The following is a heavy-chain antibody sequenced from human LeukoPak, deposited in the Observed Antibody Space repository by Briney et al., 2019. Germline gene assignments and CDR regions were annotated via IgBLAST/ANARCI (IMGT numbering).Heavy chain of an antibody. D-gene: IGHD1-26*01. CDR1: GFTFSSYS. J-gene: IGHJ4*02. Sequence: PGGSLRLSCAASGFTFSSYSMNWVRQAPGKGLEWVSSISSSSSYIYYADSVKGRFTISRDNAKNSLYLQMNSLRAEDTAVYYYARDLTVGATVRYFDYWGQGTLVTVSS. V-gene: IGHV3-21*01. CDR2: ISSSSSYI. CDR3: ARDLTVGATVRYFDY.